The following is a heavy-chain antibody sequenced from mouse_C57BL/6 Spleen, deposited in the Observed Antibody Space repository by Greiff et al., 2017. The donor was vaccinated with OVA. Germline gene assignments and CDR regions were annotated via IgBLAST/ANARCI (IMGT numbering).Heavy chain of an antibody. CDR3: ALAYYSNYDAMDY. CDR2: INPNYGTT. J-gene: IGHJ4*01. CDR1: GYSFTDYN. Sequence: EVQLQHSGPELVKPGASVKISCKASGYSFTDYNMNWVKQSNGKSLEWIGVINPNYGTTSYNQKFKGKATLTVDQSSSTAYMQLNSLTSEDSAVFYCALAYYSNYDAMDYWGQGTSVTVSS. D-gene: IGHD2-5*01. V-gene: IGHV1-39*01.